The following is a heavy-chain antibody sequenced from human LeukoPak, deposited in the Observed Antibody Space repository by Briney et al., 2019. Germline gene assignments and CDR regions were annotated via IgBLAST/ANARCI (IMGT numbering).Heavy chain of an antibody. CDR2: INPNSGGT. D-gene: IGHD6-13*01. Sequence: KTRECAVTGKNMDCVRHGLGQRLKWMGWINPNSGGTNYAQKFQGRVTMTRDTSISTAYMELSRLRSDDTAVYYCAREIIAAAGYYYYYMDVWGKGTTVTVSS. J-gene: IGHJ6*03. CDR1: ECAVTGKN. CDR3: AREIIAAAGYYYYYMDV. V-gene: IGHV1-2*02.